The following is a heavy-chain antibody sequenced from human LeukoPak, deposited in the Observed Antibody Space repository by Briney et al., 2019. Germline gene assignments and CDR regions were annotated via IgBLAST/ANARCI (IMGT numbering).Heavy chain of an antibody. CDR2: VSISENI. CDR3: ARMGAVAGHDAFDI. Sequence: SQTLSLTCTVSGASVNNDNYFWSWIRQPAGKGLEWIGRVSISENINYNPSLRSRISLSLDTSKNQFSLKLSSVTAADTAVYYCARMGAVAGHDAFDIWGQGTMVTVSS. D-gene: IGHD6-19*01. J-gene: IGHJ3*02. V-gene: IGHV4-61*02. CDR1: GASVNNDNYF.